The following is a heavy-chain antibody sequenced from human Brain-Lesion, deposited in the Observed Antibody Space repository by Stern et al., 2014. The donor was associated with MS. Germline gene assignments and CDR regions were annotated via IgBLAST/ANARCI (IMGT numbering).Heavy chain of an antibody. CDR3: ARAVRNQLLSEY. CDR1: GYTFSSYD. Sequence: QVQLVESGAEVKKPGASVKVSCKASGYTFSSYDITWVRQASGHGLEWMGWMNPYSGNTGYAQKFKGRVSMTSDPSISTVYMELTSLTSDETAVYFCARAVRNQLLSEYWGQGTLVTVSS. J-gene: IGHJ4*02. CDR2: MNPYSGNT. V-gene: IGHV1-8*01. D-gene: IGHD2-2*01.